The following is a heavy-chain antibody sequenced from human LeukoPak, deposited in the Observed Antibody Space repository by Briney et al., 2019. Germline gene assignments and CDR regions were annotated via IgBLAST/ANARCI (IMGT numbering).Heavy chain of an antibody. CDR1: GFTYSHYG. Sequence: GGSLTLSCAAFGFTYSHYGMHWVRQVPGKGLGWVAVIWSDGTEKYYGDAVKGRFTISRDNSMKTLYLQMNSLRGDDTAVYYCAKDAQRGFDYSNSLEYWGQGTLVTVSS. CDR3: AKDAQRGFDYSNSLEY. J-gene: IGHJ4*02. V-gene: IGHV3-33*06. D-gene: IGHD4-11*01. CDR2: IWSDGTEK.